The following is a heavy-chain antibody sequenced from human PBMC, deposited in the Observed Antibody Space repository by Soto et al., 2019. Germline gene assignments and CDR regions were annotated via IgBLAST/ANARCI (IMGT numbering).Heavy chain of an antibody. J-gene: IGHJ4*02. D-gene: IGHD6-25*01. V-gene: IGHV3-7*03. Sequence: AGGSLRLSCAASGFTFSSYWMSWVRQAPGKGLEWVANIKQDGSEKYYVDSVKGRFTISRDNAKNSLYLQMNSLRAEDTAVYYCARAGSGWPPELDYWGQGTLVTVSS. CDR2: IKQDGSEK. CDR1: GFTFSSYW. CDR3: ARAGSGWPPELDY.